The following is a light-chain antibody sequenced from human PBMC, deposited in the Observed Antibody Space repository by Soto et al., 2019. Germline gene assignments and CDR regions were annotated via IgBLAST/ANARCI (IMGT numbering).Light chain of an antibody. CDR2: KSD. CDR1: TSNIGSHH. V-gene: IGLV1-47*01. J-gene: IGLJ3*02. CDR3: AAWDATLSLGV. Sequence: QSVLTQPRSASGTPGQRVTMSCSGSTSNIGSHHVYWYQQLPGTAPKLLIYKSDQRPSGVPDRFSGSKSGTSASLDISGLRSEDEADYYCAAWDATLSLGVFGGGTKLTVL.